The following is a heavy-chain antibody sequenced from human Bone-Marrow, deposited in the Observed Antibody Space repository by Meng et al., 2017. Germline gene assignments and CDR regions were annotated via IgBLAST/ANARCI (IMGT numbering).Heavy chain of an antibody. V-gene: IGHV3-15*01. D-gene: IGHD6-13*01. CDR3: ATGAAAADH. Sequence: EVRLVGSGGDLVKPGGSLRLSCAASGFYFRNAWMSWVRQAPGKGLEWVGRIKSNTDGGTAEYAAPVTGRFTISRDDSKNTLDLQMDSLITEDTAVYFCATGAAAADHWGQGTLVTVSS. J-gene: IGHJ4*02. CDR2: IKSNTDGGTA. CDR1: GFYFRNAW.